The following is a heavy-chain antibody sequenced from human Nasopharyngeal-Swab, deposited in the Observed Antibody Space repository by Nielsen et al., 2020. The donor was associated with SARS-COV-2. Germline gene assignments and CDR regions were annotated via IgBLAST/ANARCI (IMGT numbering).Heavy chain of an antibody. V-gene: IGHV3-7*01. CDR1: GFTFSSYW. Sequence: GGSLRLSCAASGFTFSSYWMSWVCQAPGKGLEWVANIKQDGSEKYYADSVKGRFTISRDNSKNTLYLQMNSLRAEDTAVYYCARDLVRGRWLQYAFDIWGQGTMVTVSS. CDR3: ARDLVRGRWLQYAFDI. D-gene: IGHD5-24*01. CDR2: IKQDGSEK. J-gene: IGHJ3*02.